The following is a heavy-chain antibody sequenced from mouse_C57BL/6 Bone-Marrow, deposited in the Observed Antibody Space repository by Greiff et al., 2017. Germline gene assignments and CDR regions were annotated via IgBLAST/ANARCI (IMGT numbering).Heavy chain of an antibody. D-gene: IGHD2-4*01. V-gene: IGHV7-3*01. CDR2: IRNKANGYTT. Sequence: EVQLQESGGGLVQPGGSLSLSCAASGFTFTDYYMSWVRQPPGKALEWLGFIRNKANGYTTEYSVSVKGRFTISRDNSQSILYLQMNAPRAEDSATYYCARYDDYDVDYWGQGTTLTVSS. CDR3: ARYDDYDVDY. CDR1: GFTFTDYY. J-gene: IGHJ2*01.